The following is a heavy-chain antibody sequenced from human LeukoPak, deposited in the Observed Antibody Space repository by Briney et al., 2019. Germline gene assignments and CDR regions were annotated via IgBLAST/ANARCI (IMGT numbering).Heavy chain of an antibody. Sequence: SETLSLTCAVYGGSFSGYYWSWIRQPPGKGLEWIGEINHSGSTNYSPSLKSRVTISVKTSKNQFSLKLTSVTAADTAVYYCARAGFALAPHRGTPFDYWGQGTLVTVSS. CDR1: GGSFSGYY. D-gene: IGHD6-6*01. CDR3: ARAGFALAPHRGTPFDY. V-gene: IGHV4-34*01. J-gene: IGHJ4*02. CDR2: INHSGST.